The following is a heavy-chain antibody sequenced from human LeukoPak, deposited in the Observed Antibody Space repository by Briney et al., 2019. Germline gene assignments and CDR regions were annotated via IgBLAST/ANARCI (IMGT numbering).Heavy chain of an antibody. CDR3: ARDGFHAEGGTLYYYMDV. CDR1: GGSISSSSYY. CDR2: IYYTGNT. V-gene: IGHV4-61*01. Sequence: SETLSLTCTVSGGSISSSSYYWSWVRQPPGKGLEWIGYIYYTGNTNYNPSLKSRVTLSIDTSKNQFSLRLSSVTAADTAVYYCARDGFHAEGGTLYYYMDVWGKGTTVTVSS. J-gene: IGHJ6*03. D-gene: IGHD6-19*01.